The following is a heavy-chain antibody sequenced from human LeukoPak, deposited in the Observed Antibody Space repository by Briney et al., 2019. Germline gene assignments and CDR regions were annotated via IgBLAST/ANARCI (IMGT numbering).Heavy chain of an antibody. CDR2: IYPSDSDT. D-gene: IGHD6-13*01. Sequence: GESLKISCKGSGYSFTSYWIGWVRQLPGKGLEWMAIIYPSDSDTRYNPSFQGQVTVSADKSITTAYLQWNSLKVSDTAIYYCARFGSAGDRRADYWGQGTLVTVSS. CDR3: ARFGSAGDRRADY. V-gene: IGHV5-51*01. CDR1: GYSFTSYW. J-gene: IGHJ4*02.